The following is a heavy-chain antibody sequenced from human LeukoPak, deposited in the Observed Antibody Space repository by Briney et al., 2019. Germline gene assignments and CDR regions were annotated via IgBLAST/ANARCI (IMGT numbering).Heavy chain of an antibody. Sequence: PSETLSLTCTVSGDSMTYSYWSWIRQPPGKGLEWLGNVYLSVSVKSNPSLKSRVTISLDTSKKQLSLRLSSVTAADTAVYYCARRRQVSAYSPYAFDMWGQGTMVTVFS. CDR1: GDSMTYSY. V-gene: IGHV4-59*08. J-gene: IGHJ3*02. CDR3: ARRRQVSAYSPYAFDM. CDR2: VYLSVSV. D-gene: IGHD2-21*01.